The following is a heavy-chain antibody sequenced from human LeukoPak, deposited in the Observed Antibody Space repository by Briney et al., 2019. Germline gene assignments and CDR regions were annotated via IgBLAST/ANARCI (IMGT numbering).Heavy chain of an antibody. J-gene: IGHJ4*02. CDR1: GGSFSGSN. CDR2: INHSGST. Sequence: PSETLSLTCAVYGGSFSGSNWSWIRQPPGKGLEWIGHINHSGSTNYNPSLKSRVTISLDTSKNQFSLRLSSVTAADTAVYYCARGPDYAKTGYWGQGTLVTVSS. V-gene: IGHV4-34*01. D-gene: IGHD4-17*01. CDR3: ARGPDYAKTGY.